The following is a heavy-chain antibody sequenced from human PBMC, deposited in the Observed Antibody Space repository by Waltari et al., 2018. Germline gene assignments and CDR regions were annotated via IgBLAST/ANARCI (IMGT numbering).Heavy chain of an antibody. CDR1: GYLINSGYY. CDR2: IYHGGIT. J-gene: IGHJ4*02. V-gene: IGHV4-38-2*01. CDR3: VRSGLGYCTSSTCYNNDD. Sequence: QVQLQESGPGLVRPSETLSLTCVVSGYLINSGYYWGWVRQTPGRGLQWVGSIYHGGITYYDQSLRSQLTLSVDTSRNQFSLKLTSVTAADTAIYYCVRSGLGYCTSSTCYNNDDWGQGTLVTVSS. D-gene: IGHD2-2*02.